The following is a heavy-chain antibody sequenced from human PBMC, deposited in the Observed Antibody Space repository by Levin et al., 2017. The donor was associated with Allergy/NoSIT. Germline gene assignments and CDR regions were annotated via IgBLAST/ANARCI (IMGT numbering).Heavy chain of an antibody. CDR3: TRGNRRVGDRPWDYYMDV. V-gene: IGHV4-34*01. CDR1: GGSFSGYY. CDR2: ITQSGST. J-gene: IGHJ6*03. Sequence: NASETLSLTCAVYGGSFSGYYWSWIRQPPGKGLEWIGEITQSGSTNYNPSLKSRVTISVDTSKNQFSLKVRFVTAADTAVYYCTRGNRRVGDRPWDYYMDVWGKGTTVTVSS. D-gene: IGHD2-21*02.